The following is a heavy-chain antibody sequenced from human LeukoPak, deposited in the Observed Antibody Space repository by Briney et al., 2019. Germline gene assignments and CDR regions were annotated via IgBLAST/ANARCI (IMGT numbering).Heavy chain of an antibody. CDR2: ISSSGSTI. CDR1: GFTFSDYY. CDR3: ARESAYYDFWSSASGYYYYMDV. Sequence: GGSLRLSCAASGFTFSDYYMSWIRQAPGKGLEWVSYISSSGSTIYYADSVKGRFTISRDNAKNSLYLQMNSLRAEDTAVYYCARESAYYDFWSSASGYYYYMDVWGKGTTVTVSS. J-gene: IGHJ6*03. D-gene: IGHD3-3*01. V-gene: IGHV3-11*04.